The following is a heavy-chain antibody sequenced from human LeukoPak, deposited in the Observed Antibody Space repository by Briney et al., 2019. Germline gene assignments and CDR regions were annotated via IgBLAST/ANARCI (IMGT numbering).Heavy chain of an antibody. V-gene: IGHV4-4*07. CDR2: IYTSGST. J-gene: IGHJ4*02. CDR3: ARDRGSYYYDSGSYSPFDY. Sequence: SETLSLTCTVPGGSISSYYWSWIRQPAGKGLEWIGRIYTSGSTNYNPSLKSRVTMSVDTSKNQFSLKLSSVTAADTAVYYCARDRGSYYYDSGSYSPFDYWGQGTLVTVSS. D-gene: IGHD3-10*01. CDR1: GGSISSYY.